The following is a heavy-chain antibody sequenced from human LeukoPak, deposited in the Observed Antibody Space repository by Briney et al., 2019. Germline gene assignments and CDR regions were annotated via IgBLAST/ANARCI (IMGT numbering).Heavy chain of an antibody. D-gene: IGHD4-23*01. CDR2: IYPGDSDT. V-gene: IGHV5-51*01. CDR1: GYSFTSYW. CDR3: ARVSPGFLDGGNSMGY. Sequence: GESLKISCKGSGYSFTSYWIGWVRQMPGKGLEWMGIIYPGDSDTRYSPSFQGQVTISADKSISTAYLQWSSLKASDTAMYYRARVSPGFLDGGNSMGYWGQGTLVTVSS. J-gene: IGHJ4*02.